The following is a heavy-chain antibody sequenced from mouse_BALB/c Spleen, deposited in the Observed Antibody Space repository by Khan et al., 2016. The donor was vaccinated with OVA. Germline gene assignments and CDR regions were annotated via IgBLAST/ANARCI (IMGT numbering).Heavy chain of an antibody. Sequence: EVQLQESGPGLVKPSQFLSLTCTVTGYSITTDYAWNWIRQFPGNKLEWMGFISYSGNTKYNPSLKSRISITRDTSKNQFFLQLNSVTTEDTARYYCARVYGGDFDYWGQGTTLTVSS. CDR1: GYSITTDYA. CDR3: ARVYGGDFDY. J-gene: IGHJ2*01. CDR2: ISYSGNT. D-gene: IGHD1-1*01. V-gene: IGHV3-2*02.